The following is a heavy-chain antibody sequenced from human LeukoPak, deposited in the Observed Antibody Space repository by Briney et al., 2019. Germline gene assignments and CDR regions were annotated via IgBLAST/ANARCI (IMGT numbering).Heavy chain of an antibody. CDR3: ARLGGFGGSYYYNY. CDR2: INHSGST. Sequence: SETLSLTCAVYGGSFSGYYRSWIRQPPGKGLEWIGEINHSGSTNYNPSLKSRVTISVDTSKNQFSLKLSSVTAADTAVYYCARLGGFGGSYYYNYWGQGTLVTVSS. D-gene: IGHD1-26*01. CDR1: GGSFSGYY. J-gene: IGHJ4*02. V-gene: IGHV4-34*01.